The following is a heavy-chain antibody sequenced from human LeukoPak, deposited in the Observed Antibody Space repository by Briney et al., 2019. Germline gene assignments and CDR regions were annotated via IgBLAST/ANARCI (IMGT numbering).Heavy chain of an antibody. CDR3: AAMGTGSFDY. Sequence: GGSLRLSCAASGFTFSSYSMNWVRQAPGKGLEWVSSISSSSSYIYYADSVKGRFTISRDNSKNSLYLQMNSLRAEDTALYYCAAMGTGSFDYWGQGTLVTASS. CDR1: GFTFSSYS. D-gene: IGHD3-10*01. J-gene: IGHJ4*02. V-gene: IGHV3-21*04. CDR2: ISSSSSYI.